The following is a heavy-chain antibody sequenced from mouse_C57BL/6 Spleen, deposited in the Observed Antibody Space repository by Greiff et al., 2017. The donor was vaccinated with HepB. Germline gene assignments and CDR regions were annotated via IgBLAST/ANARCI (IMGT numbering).Heavy chain of an antibody. CDR3: ARWDGYYNYYAMDY. CDR1: GFSLTSYG. Sequence: VQGVESGPGLVQPSQSLSITCTVSGFSLTSYGVHWVRQSPGKGLEWLGVIWSGGSTDYNAAFISRLSISKDNSKSQVFFKMNSLQADDTAIYYCARWDGYYNYYAMDYWGQGTSVTVSS. CDR2: IWSGGST. J-gene: IGHJ4*01. D-gene: IGHD2-3*01. V-gene: IGHV2-2*01.